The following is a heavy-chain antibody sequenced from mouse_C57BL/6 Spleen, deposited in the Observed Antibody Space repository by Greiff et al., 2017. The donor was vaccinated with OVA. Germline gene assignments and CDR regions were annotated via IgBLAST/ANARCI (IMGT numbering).Heavy chain of an antibody. CDR1: GYTFSSYG. CDR2: INPGSGGT. Sequence: VQLQQSGADLVKPGASVKMSCKASGYTFSSYGMNWVKQRPGQGLEWIGNINPGSGGTNYNEKFKGKATLTADKSSSTAYMQLSSLTSEDSAVYYCASGPGLFAFAFWGPGPSVTVSS. V-gene: IGHV1-53*01. CDR3: ASGPGLFAFAF. J-gene: IGHJ4*01. D-gene: IGHD6-2*01.